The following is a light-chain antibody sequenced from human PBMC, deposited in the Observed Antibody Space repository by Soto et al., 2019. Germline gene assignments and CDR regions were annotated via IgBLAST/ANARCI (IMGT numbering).Light chain of an antibody. CDR2: DAS. V-gene: IGKV1-33*01. J-gene: IGKJ3*01. Sequence: DTQMTQSPSSLSASVGDRVTITCQASQDISNYLNWYQQKPGKAPKLLIYDASNLETGVPSRFSGSGSGTDFTFTITSLQPEDFATYYCQQSYGPPRVTFGPGTKVDL. CDR1: QDISNY. CDR3: QQSYGPPRVT.